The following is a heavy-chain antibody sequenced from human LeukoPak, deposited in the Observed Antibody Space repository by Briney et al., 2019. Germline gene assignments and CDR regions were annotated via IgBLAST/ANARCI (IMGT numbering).Heavy chain of an antibody. CDR2: INHSGST. Sequence: SETLSLTCTVSGGSISSSNYYWGWIRQPPGKGLEWIGEINHSGSTNYNPSLKSRVTISVDTSKNQFSLKLSSVTAADTAVYYCARGIAVAGLDWGQGTLVTVSS. J-gene: IGHJ4*02. CDR3: ARGIAVAGLD. V-gene: IGHV4-39*07. CDR1: GGSISSSNYY. D-gene: IGHD6-19*01.